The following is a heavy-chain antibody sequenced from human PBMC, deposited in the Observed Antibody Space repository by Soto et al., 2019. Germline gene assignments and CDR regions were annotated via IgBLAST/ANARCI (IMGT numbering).Heavy chain of an antibody. CDR2: TNSDGSTS. Sequence: EVQLVESGGGLVQPGGSLRLSCAASGFTFSNYWMYWVRQAPGKGLVWVSRTNSDGSTSSYAASVKGRFTISRDNAKTTLYLQMNSLRAEDTAVYYCARGDCVGGSCYTLAGSFYYYMDVWGKGTTVTVFS. J-gene: IGHJ6*03. V-gene: IGHV3-74*01. CDR1: GFTFSNYW. D-gene: IGHD2-15*01. CDR3: ARGDCVGGSCYTLAGSFYYYMDV.